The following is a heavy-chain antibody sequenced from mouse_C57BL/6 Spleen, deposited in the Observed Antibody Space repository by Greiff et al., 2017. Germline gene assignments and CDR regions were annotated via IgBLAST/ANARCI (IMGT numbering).Heavy chain of an antibody. CDR2: ISSGSSTI. CDR3: ARPGDYAGGGYAMDY. CDR1: GFTFSDYG. D-gene: IGHD2-4*01. J-gene: IGHJ4*01. V-gene: IGHV5-17*01. Sequence: EVMLMESGGGLVKPGGSLTLSCAASGFTFSDYGMHWVRQAPEKGLAWVAYISSGSSTIYYADTVKGRFTISRDNAKNTLFLQMTSLRSEDTAMYYCARPGDYAGGGYAMDYWGQGTSVTVSS.